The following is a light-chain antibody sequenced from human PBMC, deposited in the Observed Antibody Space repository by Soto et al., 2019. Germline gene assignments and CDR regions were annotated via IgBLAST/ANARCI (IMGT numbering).Light chain of an antibody. Sequence: DIQMTQSASSLPASVGDTVTISCQASQDISKYLNWFQQKPGKAPKLLIYDVFNVETGVPSRFGGRGSGTDFTLIISNLQPEDFATYYCQQYDQLPITFGGWTKVDI. CDR2: DVF. V-gene: IGKV1-33*01. J-gene: IGKJ4*01. CDR1: QDISKY. CDR3: QQYDQLPIT.